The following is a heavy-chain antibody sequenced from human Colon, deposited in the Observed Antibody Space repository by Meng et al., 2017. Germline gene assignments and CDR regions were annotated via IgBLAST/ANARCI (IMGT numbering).Heavy chain of an antibody. CDR3: VRSSGWVRTGFDP. CDR2: IGHSGFT. Sequence: QLQLQESGPGLVKPSETLSLTCTVSGGSISSSSYYWGWIRQPPGKGLEWIGSIGHSGFTYYTPSLKSRVTVSIDTSRNQFSLWLTSVTAADTAVYYCVRSSGWVRTGFDPWGQGTLVTVSS. J-gene: IGHJ5*02. D-gene: IGHD6-19*01. CDR1: GGSISSSSYY. V-gene: IGHV4-39*01.